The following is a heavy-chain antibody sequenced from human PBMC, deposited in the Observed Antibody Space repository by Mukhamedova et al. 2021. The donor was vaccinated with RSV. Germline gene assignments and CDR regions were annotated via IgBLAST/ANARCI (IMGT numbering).Heavy chain of an antibody. J-gene: IGHJ4*02. CDR3: AIVKFGDYFIDS. Sequence: IRQPAGKALEWIGRIYTSGGTNYNPSLNSRVTISVDASRNQFSMKMKSVTAAHTALYFCAIVKFGDYFIDSCGQGTLVTVSS. CDR2: IYTSGGT. V-gene: IGHV4-61*02. D-gene: IGHD4-17*01.